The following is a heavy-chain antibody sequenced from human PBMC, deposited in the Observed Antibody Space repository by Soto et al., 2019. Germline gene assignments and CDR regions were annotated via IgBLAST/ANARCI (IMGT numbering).Heavy chain of an antibody. J-gene: IGHJ6*02. CDR2: INHSGST. V-gene: IGHV4-34*01. CDR1: GVSFSGYY. D-gene: IGHD3-3*01. Sequence: ETLSLTCAFYGVSFSGYYWSWIRQPPGKGLEWIGEINHSGSTNYNPSLKSRVTISVDTSKNQFSLKLSSVTAADTAVYYCARGGGYYDFWSGDYYYYYGMDVWGQGTTVTVSS. CDR3: ARGGGYYDFWSGDYYYYYGMDV.